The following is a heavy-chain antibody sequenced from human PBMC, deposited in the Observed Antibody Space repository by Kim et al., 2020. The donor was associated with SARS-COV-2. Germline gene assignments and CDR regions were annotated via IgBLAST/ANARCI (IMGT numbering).Heavy chain of an antibody. CDR1: GVTISRNC. CDR2: IYGDGRT. D-gene: IGHD5-12*01. CDR3: AGTGGYRYYLIDV. Sequence: GGSLRLSCAASGVTISRNCMNWVRQAPGEGLEWVSVIYGDGRTPYYEDLERRFTVARKICPDTTYLQKNKRLTADEAVDYCAGTGGYRYYLIDVWGTGNT. J-gene: IGHJ6*04. V-gene: IGHV3-53*01.